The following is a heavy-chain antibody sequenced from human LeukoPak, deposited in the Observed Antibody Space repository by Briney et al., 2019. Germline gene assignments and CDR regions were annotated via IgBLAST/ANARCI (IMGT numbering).Heavy chain of an antibody. V-gene: IGHV1-18*01. CDR2: ISAYNGNT. CDR1: GYTFTSYG. J-gene: IGHJ6*02. CDR3: ARDPPPLRRYYYYYGMDV. D-gene: IGHD5-24*01. Sequence: ASVKVSCKASGYTFTSYGISWVRQAPGQGLEWMGWISAYNGNTNYAQKLQGRVTMTTDTSTSTAYMELRSLRSDDTAVYYCARDPPPLRRYYYYYGMDVWGQGTTVTVSS.